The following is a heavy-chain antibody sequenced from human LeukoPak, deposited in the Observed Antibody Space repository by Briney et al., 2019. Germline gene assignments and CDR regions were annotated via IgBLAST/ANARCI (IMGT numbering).Heavy chain of an antibody. D-gene: IGHD3-10*01. J-gene: IGHJ5*02. CDR1: GYTFTSYG. V-gene: IGHV1-18*01. Sequence: ASVKVSCKASGYTFTSYGISWVRQAPGQGLEWMGWISAYNGNTNYAQKLQGRVTMTTDTSTSTAYMELRSLRSDDTAVYYCARSNYYGSGSPPNWFDPWGQGTLVTVS. CDR3: ARSNYYGSGSPPNWFDP. CDR2: ISAYNGNT.